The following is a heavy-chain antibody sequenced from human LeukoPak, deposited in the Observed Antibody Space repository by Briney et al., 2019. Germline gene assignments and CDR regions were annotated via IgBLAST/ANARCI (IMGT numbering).Heavy chain of an antibody. CDR1: GFTFNNYW. J-gene: IGHJ4*02. CDR3: SRDHPGSNSLDS. Sequence: GSLRLSCVASGFTFNNYWMHWVRQAPGKGLEWVSRLRTDGSRTNYADSVKGRFTISRDNTKNTVYLQMNSLRGEDTATYYCSRDHPGSNSLDSWGQGTLVTVSS. V-gene: IGHV3-74*01. CDR2: LRTDGSRT. D-gene: IGHD4-11*01.